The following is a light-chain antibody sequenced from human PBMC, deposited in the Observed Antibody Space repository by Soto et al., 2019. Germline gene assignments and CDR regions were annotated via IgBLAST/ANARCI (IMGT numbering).Light chain of an antibody. CDR3: SSYKSSSTLYV. CDR1: SSEVGGYNY. CDR2: EVS. J-gene: IGLJ1*01. Sequence: QSPLTQPASVSFSPGHSITISCAGGSSEVGGYNYLSLYQQHPGKAPTLIIYEVSNRPSGVSNRFSGSKSGNTASLPISGLQAEDEADYCCSSYKSSSTLYVFGSGTKVTVL. V-gene: IGLV2-14*01.